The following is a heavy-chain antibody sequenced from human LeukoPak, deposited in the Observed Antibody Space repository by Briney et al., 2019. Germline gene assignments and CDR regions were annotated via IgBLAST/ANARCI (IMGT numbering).Heavy chain of an antibody. CDR2: INAGNGNT. CDR1: GYTFTSYA. J-gene: IGHJ4*02. D-gene: IGHD3-22*01. V-gene: IGHV1-3*01. CDR3: AMGASSGYSPFDY. Sequence: ASVKVSCKASGYTFTSYAMHWVRQAPGQRLEWMGWINAGNGNTKYSQKFQGRVTITRDTSASTAYMEQSSLRSEDTAVYYCAMGASSGYSPFDYWGQGTLVTVSS.